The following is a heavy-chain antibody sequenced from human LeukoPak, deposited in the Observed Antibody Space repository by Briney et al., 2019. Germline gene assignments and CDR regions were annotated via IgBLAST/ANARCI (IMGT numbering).Heavy chain of an antibody. V-gene: IGHV1-69*13. J-gene: IGHJ3*02. Sequence: SVKVSCKASGGTFNSYAISWVRQAPGQGLEWMGGIIPIFGTANYAQKFQGRLTITEAESTSTSYMELSSLRAEDTAVYYCARVIQHIMVVTAMYAAFDIWGQGTMVTVSS. CDR2: IIPIFGTA. CDR3: ARVIQHIMVVTAMYAAFDI. CDR1: GGTFNSYA. D-gene: IGHD2-21*02.